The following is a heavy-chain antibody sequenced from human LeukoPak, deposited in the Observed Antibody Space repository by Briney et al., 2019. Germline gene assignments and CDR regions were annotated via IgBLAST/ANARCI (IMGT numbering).Heavy chain of an antibody. D-gene: IGHD3-10*01. CDR1: GGSFSGYY. V-gene: IGHV4-34*01. CDR2: INHSGST. Sequence: SETLSLTCAVHGGSFSGYYWCWVRQTPGKGLEWVGEINHSGSTNYNPSIKSRVTISVDTSKNQFSLKLSSVTAADTAVYYWASSRISMVRGVRVKYYYYGMDVWGKGTTVTVSS. J-gene: IGHJ6*04. CDR3: ASSRISMVRGVRVKYYYYGMDV.